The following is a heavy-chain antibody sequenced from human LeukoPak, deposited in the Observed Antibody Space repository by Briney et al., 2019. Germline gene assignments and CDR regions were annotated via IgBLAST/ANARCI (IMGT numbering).Heavy chain of an antibody. J-gene: IGHJ4*02. V-gene: IGHV5-51*01. Sequence: GESLKISCQGSGYRFTNYWIGWVRQMPGKGLEWMGIIYPGDSDTRYSPSFQGQVTISADRSISTAYLQWSSLEASDTAIYYCAREGAASGLDYWGRGTLVTVSS. D-gene: IGHD6-13*01. CDR2: IYPGDSDT. CDR3: AREGAASGLDY. CDR1: GYRFTNYW.